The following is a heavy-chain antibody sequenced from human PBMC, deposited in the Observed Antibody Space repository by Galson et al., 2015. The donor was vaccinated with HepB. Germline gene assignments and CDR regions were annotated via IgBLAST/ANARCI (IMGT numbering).Heavy chain of an antibody. J-gene: IGHJ4*02. V-gene: IGHV1-69*13. CDR2: IIPIFGIA. CDR3: ARRYCSSTSCPFDY. CDR1: GGTFSSYA. Sequence: SVKVSCKASGGTFSSYAISWVRQAPGQGLEWMGGIIPIFGIANYAQKFQGRVTITADESTSTAYMELSSLRSEDTAVYYCARRYCSSTSCPFDYWGQGTLVTVSS. D-gene: IGHD2-2*01.